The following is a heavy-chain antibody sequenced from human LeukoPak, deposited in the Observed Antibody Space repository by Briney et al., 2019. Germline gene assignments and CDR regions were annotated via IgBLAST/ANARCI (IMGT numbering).Heavy chain of an antibody. CDR2: IYYSGST. V-gene: IGHV4-39*01. Sequence: SETLSLTCSVSGGSINISRDYWGWIRQPPGKGLEWIGSIYYSGSTYYNPSLKSRATISVDTSKNQFSLKLSSVTAADTAVYYCARRRGYSGYGYYFDYWGQGTLVTVSS. CDR3: ARRRGYSGYGYYFDY. J-gene: IGHJ4*02. D-gene: IGHD5-12*01. CDR1: GGSINISRDY.